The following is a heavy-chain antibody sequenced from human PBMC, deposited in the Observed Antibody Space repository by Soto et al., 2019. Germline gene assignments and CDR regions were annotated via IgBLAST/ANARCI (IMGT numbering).Heavy chain of an antibody. Sequence: QVQLQESGPGLVKPSETLSLTCTISGGPMNNYYCSWFRQPRGQGLEWIGYMGYNGFTRYNPSLRSRVAISLDTAKNQFSLNLSCVTAADTALYYCARQGFGELHGLVDVWGQGITVTVSS. CDR2: MGYNGFT. V-gene: IGHV4-59*08. CDR3: ARQGFGELHGLVDV. D-gene: IGHD3-10*01. J-gene: IGHJ6*02. CDR1: GGPMNNYY.